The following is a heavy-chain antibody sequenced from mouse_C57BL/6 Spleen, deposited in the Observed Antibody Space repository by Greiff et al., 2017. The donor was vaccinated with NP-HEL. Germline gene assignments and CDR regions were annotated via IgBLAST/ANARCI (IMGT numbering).Heavy chain of an antibody. Sequence: QVQLKQPGAELVKPGASVKMSCKASGYTFTSYWITWVKQRPGQGLEWIGDIYPGSGSTNYNEKFKSKATLTVDTSSSTAYMQLSSLTSEDSAVYYCARTKMPYAMDYWGQGTSVTVSS. CDR3: ARTKMPYAMDY. CDR2: IYPGSGST. CDR1: GYTFTSYW. V-gene: IGHV1-55*01. J-gene: IGHJ4*01.